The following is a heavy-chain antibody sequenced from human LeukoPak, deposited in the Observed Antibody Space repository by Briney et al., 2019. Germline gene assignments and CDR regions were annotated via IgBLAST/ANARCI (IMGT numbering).Heavy chain of an antibody. J-gene: IGHJ4*02. CDR1: GYSFTSYW. CDR2: IYPGDSDT. D-gene: IGHD3-3*01. Sequence: PGESLKISCKGSGYSFTSYWIGWVRQMPGKSLEWMGIIYPGDSDTRYSSSFQGQVTIAADKSISTAYLQWSSLKASDTAMYYCARQRYDFWSGYFPPLDYWGQGTLVTVSS. CDR3: ARQRYDFWSGYFPPLDY. V-gene: IGHV5-51*01.